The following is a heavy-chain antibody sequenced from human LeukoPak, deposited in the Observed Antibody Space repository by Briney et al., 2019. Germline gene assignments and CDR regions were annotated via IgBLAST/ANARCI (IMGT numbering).Heavy chain of an antibody. D-gene: IGHD3-22*01. CDR2: IIPIFGTA. Sequence: SVKVSCKASGGTFSSYAISWVRQAPGQGLEWMGGIIPIFGTANYAQKFQGRVTITADESTSTAYMELSSLRSEDTAVYYCASSPNGADYYDSSGYSYWGQGTLVTVSS. J-gene: IGHJ4*02. CDR3: ASSPNGADYYDSSGYSY. V-gene: IGHV1-69*13. CDR1: GGTFSSYA.